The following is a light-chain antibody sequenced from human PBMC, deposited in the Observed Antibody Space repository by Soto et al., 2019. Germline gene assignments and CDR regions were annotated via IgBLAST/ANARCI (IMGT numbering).Light chain of an antibody. J-gene: IGKJ1*01. CDR2: AAY. V-gene: IGKV1-39*01. Sequence: DIQMTQSPSSLSPSVGDRVTISCRASQNIASYLSWYQLKPGKAPKLLICAAYSLESGVPSRFSGSGSGTDFTLTISSLQPEDFATYSCQQSYSTPRTFGQGTKVEIK. CDR1: QNIASY. CDR3: QQSYSTPRT.